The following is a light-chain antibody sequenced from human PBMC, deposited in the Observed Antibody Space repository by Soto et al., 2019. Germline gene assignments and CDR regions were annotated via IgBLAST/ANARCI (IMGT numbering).Light chain of an antibody. CDR2: EVT. Sequence: QSVLTQPPSASGSVGQSVTISCTGTSSDIGGYNYVSWYQQLPGKAPKLLIYEVTKRPSGVPDRFSGSKSGSTASLTVSGLQADDEADYYCQSYDSTLSARYVFGTGTKVTVL. CDR1: SSDIGGYNY. J-gene: IGLJ1*01. V-gene: IGLV2-8*01. CDR3: QSYDSTLSARYV.